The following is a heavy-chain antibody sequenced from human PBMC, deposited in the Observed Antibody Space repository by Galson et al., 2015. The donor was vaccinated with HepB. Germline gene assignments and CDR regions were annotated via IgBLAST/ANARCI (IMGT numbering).Heavy chain of an antibody. D-gene: IGHD6-13*01. J-gene: IGHJ4*02. CDR2: IIPIFGTA. CDR3: ARICSWYYYFDY. CDR1: GGTFSSYA. Sequence: SVKVSCKASGGTFSSYAISWVRQAPGQGLEWMGGIIPIFGTANYAQKFQGRVTITADESTSTAYMELSSLRSEDTAVYYCARICSWYYYFDYWGQGTLVTVSS. V-gene: IGHV1-69*13.